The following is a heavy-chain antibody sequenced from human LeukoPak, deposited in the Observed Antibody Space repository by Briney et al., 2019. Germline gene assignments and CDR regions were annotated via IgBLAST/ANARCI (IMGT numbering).Heavy chain of an antibody. CDR2: IWYDGSNK. J-gene: IGHJ4*02. D-gene: IGHD3-10*01. Sequence: PGGSLRLSRAASGFTFSRHDMHWVRQAPGKGLEWVSVIWYDGSNKDYADSVKGRFTISRDNSRNTVYLQMNGLRDDDTAIYYCASGAWYGSGSWGYWGQGTLVTVSS. V-gene: IGHV3-33*01. CDR3: ASGAWYGSGSWGY. CDR1: GFTFSRHD.